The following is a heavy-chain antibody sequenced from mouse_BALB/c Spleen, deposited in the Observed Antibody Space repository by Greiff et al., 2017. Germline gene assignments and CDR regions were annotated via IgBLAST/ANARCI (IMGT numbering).Heavy chain of an antibody. CDR3: ARVGMITSFDY. CDR1: GFTFSDYY. D-gene: IGHD2-4*01. Sequence: EVMLVESGGGLVKPGGSLKLSCAASGFTFSDYYMYWVRQTPEKRLEWVATISDGGSYTYYPDSVKGRFTISRDNAKNNLYLQMSSLKSEDTAMYYCARVGMITSFDYWGQGTTLTVSS. J-gene: IGHJ2*01. V-gene: IGHV5-4*02. CDR2: ISDGGSYT.